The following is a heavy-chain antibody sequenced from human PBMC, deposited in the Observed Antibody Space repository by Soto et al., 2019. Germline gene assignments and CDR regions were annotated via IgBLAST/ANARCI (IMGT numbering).Heavy chain of an antibody. CDR3: AKMRAAARPSIAFYGLDV. D-gene: IGHD6-6*01. CDR2: IYHSGGT. Sequence: QLHMQESGPGLVKPSGTLSLTCDVFGGSISGSDWWTWVRQAPGKGLEWIGEIYHSGGTVNNPSLGCRATISLDKSNSQLSLKLTSVTAADTAIYYCAKMRAAARPSIAFYGLDVWGQGIKVRVSS. CDR1: GGSISGSDW. J-gene: IGHJ6*02. V-gene: IGHV4-4*02.